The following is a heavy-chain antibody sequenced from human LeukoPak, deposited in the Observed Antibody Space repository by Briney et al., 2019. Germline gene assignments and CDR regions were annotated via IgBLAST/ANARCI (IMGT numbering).Heavy chain of an antibody. Sequence: PSETLSLTCTASSSSISSYYWSWIRQPPGKGLEWIGYIYYSGSTNYNPSLKSRVTISVDTSKNHFSLKLSSVTAADTAVYYSARRWYVGRNCFDPWGQRPVVTVSS. J-gene: IGHJ5*02. V-gene: IGHV4-59*01. D-gene: IGHD4-23*01. CDR1: SSSISSYY. CDR2: IYYSGST. CDR3: ARRWYVGRNCFDP.